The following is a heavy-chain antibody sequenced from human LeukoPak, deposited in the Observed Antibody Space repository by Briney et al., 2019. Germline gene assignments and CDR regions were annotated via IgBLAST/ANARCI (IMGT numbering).Heavy chain of an antibody. Sequence: GGSLRLSCAASGFTFSNSAMHWVRQAPGKGLEWMTFISYDGSDKYYADAAKGRFTISRDNSKNTLYLEMSSLGLQDTAVYYCTEERDRDGYFRYWGQGTLVTASS. CDR2: ISYDGSDK. CDR1: GFTFSNSA. J-gene: IGHJ4*02. D-gene: IGHD2-8*01. V-gene: IGHV3-30-3*02. CDR3: TEERDRDGYFRY.